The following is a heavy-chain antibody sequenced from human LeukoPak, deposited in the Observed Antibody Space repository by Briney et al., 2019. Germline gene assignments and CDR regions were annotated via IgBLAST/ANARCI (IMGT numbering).Heavy chain of an antibody. CDR2: ISVGGGDT. J-gene: IGHJ4*02. CDR1: GFTFSTYA. V-gene: IGHV3-23*01. D-gene: IGHD1-7*01. CDR3: AKPNWNYISDYFDY. Sequence: GGSLRLSCAASGFTFSTYAMSWVRPAPGKGLEWVSLISVGGGDTYYADSVKGRFTISRDNSKNTLYLQMNSLRADDSAVYYCAKPNWNYISDYFDYWGQGTLVTVSS.